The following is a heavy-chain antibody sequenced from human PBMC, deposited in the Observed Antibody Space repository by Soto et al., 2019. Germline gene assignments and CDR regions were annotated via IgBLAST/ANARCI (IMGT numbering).Heavy chain of an antibody. CDR3: AKGFCSSTRCLTYSYMDV. D-gene: IGHD2-2*01. J-gene: IGHJ6*03. CDR2: VSWNSGTM. V-gene: IGHV3-9*01. CDR1: GFSFDEYA. Sequence: VQLVESGGGLVQPGRSLRLSCAASGFSFDEYAMHWVRQAPGKGLEWVSGVSWNSGTMGYGESVRGRFAIARDNAKNSLYLQMNSLTTEDTALYYCAKGFCSSTRCLTYSYMDVWGKGTTVTVSS.